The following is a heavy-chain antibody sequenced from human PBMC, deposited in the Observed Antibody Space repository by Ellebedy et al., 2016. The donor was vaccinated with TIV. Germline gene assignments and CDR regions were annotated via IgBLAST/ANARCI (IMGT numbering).Heavy chain of an antibody. CDR2: ISSSGSTI. D-gene: IGHD2-8*01. Sequence: PGGSLRLSCAASGFTFSDYYMSWIRQAPGKGLEWVSYISSSGSTIYYADSVKGRFTISRDNAKNSLYLQMNSLRAEDTAVYYCARVCTNGVCHYGMDVWGQGTTVTVSS. V-gene: IGHV3-11*01. CDR1: GFTFSDYY. CDR3: ARVCTNGVCHYGMDV. J-gene: IGHJ6*02.